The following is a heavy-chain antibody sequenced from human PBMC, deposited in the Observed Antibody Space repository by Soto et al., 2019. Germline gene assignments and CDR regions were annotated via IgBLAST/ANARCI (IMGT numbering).Heavy chain of an antibody. V-gene: IGHV3-64*04. CDR3: AKDAGIAVDKYYFDY. CDR1: GFTFSSYA. Sequence: GGSLRLSCAASGFTFSSYAMHWVRQAPGKGLEYVAAITNNGGNTYYANSVKGRFTISRDNSKNTLYLQMNSLRAEDTAVYYCAKDAGIAVDKYYFDYWGQGTLVTVSS. CDR2: ITNNGGNT. D-gene: IGHD6-19*01. J-gene: IGHJ4*02.